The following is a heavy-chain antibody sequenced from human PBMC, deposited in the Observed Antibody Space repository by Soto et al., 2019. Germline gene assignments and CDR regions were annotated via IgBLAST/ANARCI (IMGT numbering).Heavy chain of an antibody. J-gene: IGHJ3*02. V-gene: IGHV1-8*01. CDR2: MNPNSGNT. Sequence: AAVKVSCKASGYTFTSYDINWVLQATGQGLEWMGWMNPNSGNTGYAQKFQGRVTMTRNTSISTAYMELSSLRSEDTAVYYCAIPRPNPHDAFDIWGQGTMVTVSS. CDR1: GYTFTSYD. CDR3: AIPRPNPHDAFDI.